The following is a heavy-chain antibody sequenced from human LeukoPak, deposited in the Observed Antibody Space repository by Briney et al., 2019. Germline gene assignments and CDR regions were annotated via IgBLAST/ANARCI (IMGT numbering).Heavy chain of an antibody. CDR1: GFTFSSYW. J-gene: IGHJ5*02. Sequence: GGSLRLSCAASGFTFSSYWMSWVRQAPGKGLEWVANIKQDGSEKYYVDSVKGRFTISRDNAKNSLYLQMNSLRAEDTAVYYCARGRSGSPYNWFDPWGQGTLVTVSS. CDR2: IKQDGSEK. D-gene: IGHD3-10*01. V-gene: IGHV3-7*01. CDR3: ARGRSGSPYNWFDP.